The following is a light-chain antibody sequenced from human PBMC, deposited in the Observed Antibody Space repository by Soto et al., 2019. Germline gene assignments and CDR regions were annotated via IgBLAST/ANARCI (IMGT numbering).Light chain of an antibody. CDR3: QQYGSSMYI. Sequence: EIVLTQSPGTVSLSPGERATLSCRASQSVATTYLAWYQQKPGQAPRLLIYGASIRATGIPDRFTGSGSGTEFTLTLSRLEPEDSAVYYCQQYGSSMYIFGPGTKLEIK. CDR1: QSVATTY. V-gene: IGKV3-20*01. J-gene: IGKJ2*01. CDR2: GAS.